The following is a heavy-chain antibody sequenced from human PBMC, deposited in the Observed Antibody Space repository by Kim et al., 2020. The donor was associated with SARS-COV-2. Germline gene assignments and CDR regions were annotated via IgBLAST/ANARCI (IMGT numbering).Heavy chain of an antibody. Sequence: DSVKGRFTISRDNSKNTLYLQMNSLRAEDTAVYYCAKDRGWNYGKGWFDPWGQGTLVTVSS. J-gene: IGHJ5*02. V-gene: IGHV3-23*01. CDR3: AKDRGWNYGKGWFDP. D-gene: IGHD1-7*01.